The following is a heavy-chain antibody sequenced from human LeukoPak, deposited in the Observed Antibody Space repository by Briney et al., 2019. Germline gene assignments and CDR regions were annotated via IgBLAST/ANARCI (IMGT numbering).Heavy chain of an antibody. CDR3: ARLGGWYFDY. CDR2: FGSDSRTI. D-gene: IGHD6-19*01. Sequence: PGGSLRRSCAASGFTFTTYSMNWVRQAPGKGLEWVSYFGSDSRTIFYADSVKGRFTISRDNTKNSLYLQMNSLRAEDTAVYYCARLGGWYFDYWGQGTLVTVSS. CDR1: GFTFTTYS. J-gene: IGHJ4*02. V-gene: IGHV3-48*04.